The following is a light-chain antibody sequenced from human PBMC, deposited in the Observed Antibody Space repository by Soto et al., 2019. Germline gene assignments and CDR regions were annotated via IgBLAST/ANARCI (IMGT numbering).Light chain of an antibody. Sequence: EIVGTQSPGTLSLSPGERGTLSCRASQSVTHSFLAWYQQKPGQAPRLLIYDASSRATGIPDRFSGSGSGTDFTLTISRLEPEDFAVYYCLQYGSLPNTFGPGTRVDLK. CDR1: QSVTHSF. CDR2: DAS. J-gene: IGKJ3*01. CDR3: LQYGSLPNT. V-gene: IGKV3-20*01.